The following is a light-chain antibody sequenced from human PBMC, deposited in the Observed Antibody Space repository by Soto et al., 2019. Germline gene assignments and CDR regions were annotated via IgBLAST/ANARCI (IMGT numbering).Light chain of an antibody. CDR1: QSIGGNF. Sequence: EIVLTQSPGTLSLSPGEGATLSCRASQSIGGNFLAWYQQRRGQAPRLLIHGASNRATGIPDRFSGSGSGTDFTLTISSLEPEDFAVYYCQQRSNWPPWITFGQGTRLEIK. J-gene: IGKJ5*01. CDR3: QQRSNWPPWIT. CDR2: GAS. V-gene: IGKV3D-20*02.